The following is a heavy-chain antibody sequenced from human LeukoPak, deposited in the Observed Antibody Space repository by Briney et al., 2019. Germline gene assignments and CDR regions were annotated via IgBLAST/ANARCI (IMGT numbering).Heavy chain of an antibody. CDR3: ARMRLRYFDWLPIYYYYGMDV. J-gene: IGHJ6*02. V-gene: IGHV7-4-1*02. D-gene: IGHD3-9*01. CDR2: INTNTGNP. Sequence: GASVKVSCKASGYTFTSYAMNWVRQAPGQGLEWMGLINTNTGNPTYAQGFTGRFVFSLDTSVSTAYLQISSLKAEDTAVYYCARMRLRYFDWLPIYYYYGMDVWGQGTTVTVSS. CDR1: GYTFTSYA.